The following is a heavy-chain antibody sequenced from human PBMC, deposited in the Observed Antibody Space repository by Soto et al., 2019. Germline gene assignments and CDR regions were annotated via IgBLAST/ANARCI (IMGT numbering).Heavy chain of an antibody. CDR2: IIPIFGTA. CDR3: ARDRVFDYYYYGMDV. D-gene: IGHD3-10*02. Sequence: SVKVSCKASGGTFSSYAISWVRQAPGQGLEWMGGIIPIFGTANYAQKFQGRVTITADESTSTAYMELSSLRSEDTAVYYCARDRVFDYYYYGMDVWGQGATVTVSS. J-gene: IGHJ6*02. V-gene: IGHV1-69*13. CDR1: GGTFSSYA.